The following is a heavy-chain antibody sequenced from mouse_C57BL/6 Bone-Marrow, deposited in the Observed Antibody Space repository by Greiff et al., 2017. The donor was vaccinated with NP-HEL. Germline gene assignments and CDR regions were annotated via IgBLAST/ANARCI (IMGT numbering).Heavy chain of an antibody. CDR3: AREGLRGHYAMDY. CDR1: GYTFTSYW. Sequence: QVQLQQSGAELVKPGASVKLSCKASGYTFTSYWMHWVKQRPGQGLEWIGMIHPNSGSTNYNEKFKSKATLTVDKSSCTAYMQLSSLTSEDSAVYYCAREGLRGHYAMDYWGQGTSVTVSS. CDR2: IHPNSGST. J-gene: IGHJ4*01. V-gene: IGHV1-64*01. D-gene: IGHD2-4*01.